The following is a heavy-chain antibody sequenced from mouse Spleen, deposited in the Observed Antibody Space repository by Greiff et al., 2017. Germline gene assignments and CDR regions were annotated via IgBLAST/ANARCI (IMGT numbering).Heavy chain of an antibody. CDR3: ASWDGYAMDY. J-gene: IGHJ4*01. CDR2: IDPSDSET. D-gene: IGHD4-1*01. Sequence: VQLQQPGAELVRPGSSVKLSCKASGYTFTSYWMHWVKQRPIQGLEWIGNIDPSDSETHYNQKFKDKATLTVDKSSSTAYMQLSSLTSEDSAVYYCASWDGYAMDYWGQGTSVTVSS. V-gene: IGHV1-52*01. CDR1: GYTFTSYW.